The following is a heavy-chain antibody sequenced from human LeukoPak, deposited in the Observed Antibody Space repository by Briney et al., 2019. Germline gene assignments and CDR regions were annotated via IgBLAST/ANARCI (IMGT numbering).Heavy chain of an antibody. CDR3: ARAGFSLITFGGVIAKQDY. J-gene: IGHJ4*02. Sequence: ASVKVSCKASGYTFTGYYMHWVRQAPGQGLEWMGWINPSSGGTNYAQKFQGRVTMTRDTSISTAYMELSRLRSDDTAVYYCARAGFSLITFGGVIAKQDYWGQGTLVTVSS. CDR1: GYTFTGYY. D-gene: IGHD3-16*02. V-gene: IGHV1-2*02. CDR2: INPSSGGT.